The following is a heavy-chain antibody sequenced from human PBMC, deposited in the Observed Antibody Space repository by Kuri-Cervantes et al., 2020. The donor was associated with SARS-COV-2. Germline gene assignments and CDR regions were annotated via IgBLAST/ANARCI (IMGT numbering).Heavy chain of an antibody. D-gene: IGHD6-13*01. Sequence: GSLRLSCTVSGGSISSSSYYWGWIRQPPGKGLEWIGSIYYSGSTYYNPSLKSRVTISVDTSKNQFSLKLSSVTAADTAVYYCARRDSSSWAIDYWGQGTLVTVSS. CDR2: IYYSGST. V-gene: IGHV4-39*07. CDR3: ARRDSSSWAIDY. CDR1: GGSISSSSYY. J-gene: IGHJ4*02.